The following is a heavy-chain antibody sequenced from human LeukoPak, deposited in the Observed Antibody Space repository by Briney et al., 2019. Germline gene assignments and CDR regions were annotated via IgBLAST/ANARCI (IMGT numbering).Heavy chain of an antibody. D-gene: IGHD6-19*01. J-gene: IGHJ4*02. V-gene: IGHV3-23*01. CDR3: ARPYSSGWYGDFDY. Sequence: GGSLRLSCAASGFTFSSYAMSWVRQAPGKGLEWVSAISGSGGSTYYADSVKGRFTISRDNSKNTLYLQMNSLRAEDTAVFYCARPYSSGWYGDFDYWGQGTLVTVSS. CDR1: GFTFSSYA. CDR2: ISGSGGST.